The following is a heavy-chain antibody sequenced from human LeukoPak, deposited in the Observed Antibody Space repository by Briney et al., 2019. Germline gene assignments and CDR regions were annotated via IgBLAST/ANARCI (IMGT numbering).Heavy chain of an antibody. CDR2: IYSGGST. J-gene: IGHJ4*02. V-gene: IGHV3-66*02. Sequence: GGSLRLSCAASGFTVSSNYMTWVRQAPGKGLEWVSVIYSGGSTYYADSVKGRFTISRDNSKNTLYLQMNSLRAEDTAVYYCASTVSGFGELNYWCQGTLVTVSS. CDR3: ASTVSGFGELNY. CDR1: GFTVSSNY. D-gene: IGHD3-10*01.